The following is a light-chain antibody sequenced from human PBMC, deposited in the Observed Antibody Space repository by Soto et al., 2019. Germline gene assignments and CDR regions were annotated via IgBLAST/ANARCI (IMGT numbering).Light chain of an antibody. J-gene: IGLJ3*02. CDR1: SSNIGAGYP. Sequence: QSVLTQPPSVSGAPGQRVTISCTGSSSNIGAGYPVHWYQQLPGTAPKLLVAGNRPSGVPDRFAVSKSGASASLAITGLQAEDEADYYCQSYDSSLSRRWVFGGGTKLTVL. CDR2: G. CDR3: QSYDSSLSRRWV. V-gene: IGLV1-40*01.